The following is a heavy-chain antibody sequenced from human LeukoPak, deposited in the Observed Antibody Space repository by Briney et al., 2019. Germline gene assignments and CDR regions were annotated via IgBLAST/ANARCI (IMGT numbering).Heavy chain of an antibody. J-gene: IGHJ4*02. CDR2: ISSSGSTI. D-gene: IGHD4-23*01. V-gene: IGHV3-48*03. CDR3: ARGVDYGGDPLFDY. CDR1: GFTFSNYE. Sequence: GGSLILSCEASGFTFSNYEMNWVRQAPGKGLEWVSYISSSGSTIYYPDSVKGRFTISRDNAKNSLYLQMNSLRAEDTAVYYCARGVDYGGDPLFDYWGQGTLVTVSS.